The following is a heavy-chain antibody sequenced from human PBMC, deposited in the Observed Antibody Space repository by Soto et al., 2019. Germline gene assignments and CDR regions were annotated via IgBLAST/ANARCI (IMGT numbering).Heavy chain of an antibody. CDR2: IYYSGST. J-gene: IGHJ4*02. CDR1: GGSISSYY. CDR3: ASRLSSGSYSGYFDY. Sequence: SETLSLTCTVSGGSISSYYWSWIRQPPGKGLEWIGYIYYSGSTNYNPSLKSRVTISVDTSKNQFSLKLSSVTAADTAVYYCASRLSSGSYSGYFDYWGQGTLVTAPQ. D-gene: IGHD1-26*01. V-gene: IGHV4-59*08.